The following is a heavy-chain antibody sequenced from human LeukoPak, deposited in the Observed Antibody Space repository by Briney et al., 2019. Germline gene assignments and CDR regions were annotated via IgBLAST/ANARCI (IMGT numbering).Heavy chain of an antibody. CDR1: GYTFTGYY. Sequence: ASVKVSCKASGYTFTGYYMHWVRQAPGQGLEWMGWINPNSGGTNYAQKFQGRVTMTRDTSISTAYMELSRLRSDDTAVYYCARTGVVTESGAFDIWGQGTMVTVSS. V-gene: IGHV1-2*02. J-gene: IGHJ3*02. CDR3: ARTGVVTESGAFDI. CDR2: INPNSGGT. D-gene: IGHD2-21*02.